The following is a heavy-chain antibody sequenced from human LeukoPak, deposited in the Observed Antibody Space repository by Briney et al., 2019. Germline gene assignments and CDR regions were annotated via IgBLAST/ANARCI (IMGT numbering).Heavy chain of an antibody. CDR3: ARMKNWGLWDY. J-gene: IGHJ4*02. CDR2: IKEEVSER. V-gene: IGHV3-7*01. CDR1: GFTFSNYW. D-gene: IGHD7-27*01. Sequence: GGSLRLSCAASGFTFSNYWMSWVRQVPGRGVEWVANIKEEVSERYYADSVKGRFTISRDNAKNSLYLQMNSLRVEDTALYYCARMKNWGLWDYWGQGTLVTVSS.